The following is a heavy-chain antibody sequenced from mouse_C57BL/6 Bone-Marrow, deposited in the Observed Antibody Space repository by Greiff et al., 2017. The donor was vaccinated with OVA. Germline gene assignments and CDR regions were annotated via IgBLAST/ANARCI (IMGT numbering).Heavy chain of an antibody. CDR2: IDPSDSYT. J-gene: IGHJ1*03. Sequence: VQLQQPGAELVKPGASVKLSCKASGYTFTSYWMQWVKQRPGQGLEWIGEIDPSDSYTNYNQKFKGKATLTVDTSSSTAYMQLSSLTSEDSAVYYCAREDYYDGSPYWYFDVWGTGTTVTVSS. CDR3: AREDYYDGSPYWYFDV. V-gene: IGHV1-50*01. D-gene: IGHD1-1*01. CDR1: GYTFTSYW.